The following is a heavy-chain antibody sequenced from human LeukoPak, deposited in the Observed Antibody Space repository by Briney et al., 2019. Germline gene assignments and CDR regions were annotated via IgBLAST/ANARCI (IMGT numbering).Heavy chain of an antibody. CDR3: ARGGSGSYYFDY. D-gene: IGHD3-10*01. CDR2: IYYSGST. CDR1: GGSISSGGYY. Sequence: PSETLSLTCTVSGGSISSGGYYWSWIRQHPGKGLEWIGYIYYSGSTYYSPSLKSRVTISVDTSKNQFSLKLSSVTAADTAVYYCARGGSGSYYFDYWGQGTLVTVSS. J-gene: IGHJ4*02. V-gene: IGHV4-31*03.